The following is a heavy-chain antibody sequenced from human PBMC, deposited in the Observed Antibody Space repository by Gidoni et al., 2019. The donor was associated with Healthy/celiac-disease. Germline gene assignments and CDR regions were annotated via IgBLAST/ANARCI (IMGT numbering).Heavy chain of an antibody. CDR3: ARGGEFVYTMIVVGDTAGAFDI. V-gene: IGHV4-59*01. D-gene: IGHD3-22*01. CDR1: GGSISSYY. Sequence: QVQLQESGPGLVKPSETLSLTCTVSGGSISSYYWSWIRQPPGKGLEWIGYSYYSGSTNYTPPLKSRVTISVDTSKNQFSLKLSSVTAADTAVYYCARGGEFVYTMIVVGDTAGAFDIWGQGTMVTVSS. CDR2: SYYSGST. J-gene: IGHJ3*02.